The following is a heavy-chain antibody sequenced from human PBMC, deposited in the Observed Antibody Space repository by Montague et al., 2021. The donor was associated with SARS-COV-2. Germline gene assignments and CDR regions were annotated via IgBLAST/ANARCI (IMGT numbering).Heavy chain of an antibody. D-gene: IGHD3-10*01. CDR3: ARVRYYGSGTSLGMDV. CDR1: GGSISGYY. CDR2: INHSGST. J-gene: IGHJ6*02. V-gene: IGHV4-34*01. Sequence: SETLSLTCAVYGGSISGYYWSWIRQPPGKGLEWIGEINHSGSTNYNSSLTSRVTIAVDTSKNQFSLTLSFVTAADTAVYYCARVRYYGSGTSLGMDVWGQGTTVTVSS.